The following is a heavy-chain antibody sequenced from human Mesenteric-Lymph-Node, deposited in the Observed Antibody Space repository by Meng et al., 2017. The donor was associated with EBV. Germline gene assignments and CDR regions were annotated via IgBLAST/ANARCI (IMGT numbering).Heavy chain of an antibody. D-gene: IGHD4-17*01. V-gene: IGHV4-34*01. CDR2: INAGEST. J-gene: IGHJ4*02. Sequence: QAQLQQCGAGLLKPSGTLALTCDVYGGSFSGEYWYWIRQPPGKGLEWIGEINAGESTNYNPSLKSRVTMSIDTSKNQFSLKLSSVTAADTAVYYCARTIAGEYGDYVVPLDYWGQGTLVTVSS. CDR3: ARTIAGEYGDYVVPLDY. CDR1: GGSFSGEY.